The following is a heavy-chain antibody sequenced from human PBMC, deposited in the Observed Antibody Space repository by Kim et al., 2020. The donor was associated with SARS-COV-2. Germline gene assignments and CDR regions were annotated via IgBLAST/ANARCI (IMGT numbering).Heavy chain of an antibody. J-gene: IGHJ6*02. V-gene: IGHV3-30*04. Sequence: GGSLRLSCAASGFTFSSYAMHWVRQAPGKGLEWVAVISYDGSNKYYADSVKGRFTISRDNSKNTLYLQMNSLRAEDTAVYYCARAKGVWSSSLKGGMDVWGQGNTVTVAS. CDR2: ISYDGSNK. CDR1: GFTFSSYA. D-gene: IGHD6-13*01. CDR3: ARAKGVWSSSLKGGMDV.